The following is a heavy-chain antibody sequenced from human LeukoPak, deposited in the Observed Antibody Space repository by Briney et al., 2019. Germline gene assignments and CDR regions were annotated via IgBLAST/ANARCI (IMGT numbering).Heavy chain of an antibody. CDR1: GAYVTTYS. V-gene: IGHV4-59*08. D-gene: IGHD2-21*01. Sequence: SETLSLTCIVSGAYVTTYSWNWIRQSPGKGLEWIGYFTLSGTTSYSSSLKSRVTISRDTSKNQLSLKLTSVTAADTAVYYCARWGESEWAFASWGPGTLVAVSS. J-gene: IGHJ4*02. CDR3: ARWGESEWAFAS. CDR2: FTLSGTT.